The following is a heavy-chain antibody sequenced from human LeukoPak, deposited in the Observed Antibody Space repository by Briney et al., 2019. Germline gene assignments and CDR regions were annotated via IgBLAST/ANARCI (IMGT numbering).Heavy chain of an antibody. V-gene: IGHV1-8*03. CDR3: ARSMVGARN. CDR2: MNPNSGNT. Sequence: ASVKVSCKASGYTFTSYDINWVRQAPGQGLEWMGWMNPNSGNTDYAQKFEGRVTITRNTSISTAYMELSSLRSEDTAVYYCARSMVGARNWGQGTLVTVSS. CDR1: GYTFTSYD. J-gene: IGHJ4*02. D-gene: IGHD1-26*01.